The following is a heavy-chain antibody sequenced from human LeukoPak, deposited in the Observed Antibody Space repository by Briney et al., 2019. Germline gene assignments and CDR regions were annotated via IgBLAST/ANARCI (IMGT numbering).Heavy chain of an antibody. CDR3: ARERTISANWFDP. CDR1: GYTFTSYY. V-gene: IGHV1-46*01. Sequence: ASVKVSCKASGYTFTSYYMYWVRQAPGQGLEWMGIINPSGGSTSYAQKFQGRVTMTRDTSISTAYMELSRLGSDDTVVYYCARERTISANWFDPWGQGTLVTVSS. CDR2: INPSGGST. J-gene: IGHJ5*02. D-gene: IGHD3-3*01.